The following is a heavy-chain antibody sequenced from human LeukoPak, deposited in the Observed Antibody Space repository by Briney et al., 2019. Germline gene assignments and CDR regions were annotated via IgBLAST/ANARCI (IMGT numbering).Heavy chain of an antibody. CDR2: MYPADSVT. CDR1: GYSFTNYW. CDR3: ASSRSCTGGACFFDQ. D-gene: IGHD2-8*02. J-gene: IGHJ5*02. Sequence: GESLKISCQGSGYSFTNYWIGWVRQMPGKGLEWMGIMYPADSVTRYSPSLQGQATISADRSISTAYLLWSSLKASDTAMYYCASSRSCTGGACFFDQWGQGTLVTVSS. V-gene: IGHV5-51*01.